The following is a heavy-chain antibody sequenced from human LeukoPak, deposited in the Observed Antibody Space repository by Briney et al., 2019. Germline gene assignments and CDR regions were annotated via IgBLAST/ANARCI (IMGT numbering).Heavy chain of an antibody. CDR2: IYYSGST. J-gene: IGHJ2*01. CDR1: GGSISSYY. Sequence: SETLSLTCTVSGGSISSYYWSWIRQPPGKGLEWIGYIYYSGSTNYNPSPKSRVTISVDTSKNQFSLKLSSVTAADTAVYYCARRREPWSSVRVGWYFDLWGRGTLVTVSS. V-gene: IGHV4-59*08. CDR3: ARRREPWSSVRVGWYFDL. D-gene: IGHD3-10*02.